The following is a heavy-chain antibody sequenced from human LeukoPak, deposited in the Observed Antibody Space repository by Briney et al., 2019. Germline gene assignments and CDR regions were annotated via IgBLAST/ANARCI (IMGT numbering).Heavy chain of an antibody. J-gene: IGHJ4*02. D-gene: IGHD6-6*01. V-gene: IGHV3-23*01. CDR1: GFTFTRHA. CDR3: VNGREYSSNSAFDH. Sequence: QAGGSLRLSCAASGFTFTRHAMGWVRQAPGKGLEWVSHITSSGGSTYYADSVKGRFTISRDISKNTLYLQMNSLRAEDTAVYHFVNGREYSSNSAFDHWGQGTLVTVSS. CDR2: ITSSGGST.